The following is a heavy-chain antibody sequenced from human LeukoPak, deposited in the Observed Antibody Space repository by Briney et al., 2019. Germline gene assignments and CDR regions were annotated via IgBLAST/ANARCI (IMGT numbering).Heavy chain of an antibody. CDR3: ARGANTVTGDVDAFDI. D-gene: IGHD4-17*01. Sequence: GSLRLSCAASGFTFDDYAMHWIRQPPGKGLEWIGYIYYSGSTNYNPSLKSRVTISVDTSKNQFSLKLSSVTAADTAVYYCARGANTVTGDVDAFDIWGQGTMVTVSS. V-gene: IGHV4-59*01. J-gene: IGHJ3*02. CDR1: GFTFDDYA. CDR2: IYYSGST.